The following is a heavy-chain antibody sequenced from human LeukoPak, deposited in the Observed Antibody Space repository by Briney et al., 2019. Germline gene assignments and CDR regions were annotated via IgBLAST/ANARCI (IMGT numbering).Heavy chain of an antibody. Sequence: SETLSLTCTVSGGSISSYYWSWIRQPPGKGLEWIGSIYHSGSTYYNPSLKSRVTISVDTSKNQFSLKLSSVTAADTAVYYCARDRGYSYGPEYYFDYWGQGTLVTVSS. D-gene: IGHD5-18*01. CDR1: GGSISSYY. CDR2: IYHSGST. J-gene: IGHJ4*02. CDR3: ARDRGYSYGPEYYFDY. V-gene: IGHV4-38-2*02.